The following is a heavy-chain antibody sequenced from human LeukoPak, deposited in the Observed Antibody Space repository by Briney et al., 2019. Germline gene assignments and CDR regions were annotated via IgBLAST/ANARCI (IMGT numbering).Heavy chain of an antibody. CDR1: GSTFSSYA. CDR3: ARDQSDYYDSSGHDAFDI. Sequence: GGSLRLSCAGSGSTFSSYAMSWVRQAPGKGLEWVSGISGSGGNTYYADSVKGRFTISRDNAKNSLYLQMNSLRAEDTAVYYCARDQSDYYDSSGHDAFDIWGQGTMVTVSS. CDR2: ISGSGGNT. V-gene: IGHV3-23*01. D-gene: IGHD3-22*01. J-gene: IGHJ3*02.